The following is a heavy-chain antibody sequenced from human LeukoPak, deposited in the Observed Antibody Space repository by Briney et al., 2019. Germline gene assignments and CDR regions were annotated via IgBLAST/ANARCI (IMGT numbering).Heavy chain of an antibody. CDR3: ARPSGYSFALYYFDY. J-gene: IGHJ4*02. CDR2: IHYNGDT. CDR1: GGSINSSGYY. Sequence: SETLSVICTVSGGSINSSGYYWGWIRQSPGTGMEWIGSIHYNGDTYYNPSLKSRVTISVDTSKNQFSLRLNSMTAADTAVYYCARPSGYSFALYYFDYWGQGTLVTVSS. V-gene: IGHV4-39*01. D-gene: IGHD5-18*01.